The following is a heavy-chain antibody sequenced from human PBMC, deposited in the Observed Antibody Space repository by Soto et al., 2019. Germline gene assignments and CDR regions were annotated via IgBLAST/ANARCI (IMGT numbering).Heavy chain of an antibody. J-gene: IGHJ4*02. D-gene: IGHD2-8*01. CDR1: GGTFSSYA. Sequence: ASVKVSCKASGGTFSSYAISWVRQAPGQGLEWMGGIIPIFGTANYAQKFQGRVTITADESTSTAYMELSSLRSEDTAVYYCARGASNCTNGVCYTSLYGDYSLYYFDYWGQGTLVTVSS. CDR2: IIPIFGTA. V-gene: IGHV1-69*13. CDR3: ARGASNCTNGVCYTSLYGDYSLYYFDY.